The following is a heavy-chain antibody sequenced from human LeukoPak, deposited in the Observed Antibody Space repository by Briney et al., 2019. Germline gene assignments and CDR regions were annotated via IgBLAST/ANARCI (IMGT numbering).Heavy chain of an antibody. CDR2: INPNTGDT. CDR1: GYIFTGYY. D-gene: IGHD2-2*02. V-gene: IGHV1-2*02. J-gene: IGHJ3*02. Sequence: ASVKVSCKTSGYIFTGYYIHWVRQAPGQGLEWMGWINPNTGDTNYTQKFQGRVTMTRDTSISTAYMELSRLRSDDTAVYYCAFVVVPAAIGVDAFDIWGQGTMVTVSS. CDR3: AFVVVPAAIGVDAFDI.